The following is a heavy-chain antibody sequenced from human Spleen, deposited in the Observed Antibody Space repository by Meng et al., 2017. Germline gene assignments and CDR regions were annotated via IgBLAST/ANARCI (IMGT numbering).Heavy chain of an antibody. J-gene: IGHJ5*02. CDR1: GYTFGSYG. Sequence: QVHLLQSGPEVKKPGASVRVSCKASGYTFGSYGICWVRQAPGQGLEWMGWISASNGNSNYAQKLQGRVTLTTDTSTSTAYMELRSLTSDDTAVYYCVRDIDPFDRWGQGTLVTVSS. V-gene: IGHV1-18*01. D-gene: IGHD3-16*02. CDR2: ISASNGNS. CDR3: VRDIDPFDR.